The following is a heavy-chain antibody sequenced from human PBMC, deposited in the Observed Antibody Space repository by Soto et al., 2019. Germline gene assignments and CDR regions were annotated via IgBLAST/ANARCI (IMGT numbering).Heavy chain of an antibody. CDR1: GGSFNSFA. D-gene: IGHD3-16*01. J-gene: IGHJ4*02. CDR2: IIPIFCAA. CDR3: ARDRSQKRGAFLAY. V-gene: IGHV1-69*06. Sequence: SVEGTCKASGGSFNSFAISWVRQAPGQGLEWMGGIIPIFCAASYGQIIQGRVAITANKSTSTAYRELSTLRSEDRALFYGARDRSQKRGAFLAYWGKGTLVPGFS.